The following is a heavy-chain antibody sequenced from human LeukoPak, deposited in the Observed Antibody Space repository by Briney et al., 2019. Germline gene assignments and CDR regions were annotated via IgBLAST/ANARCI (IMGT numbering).Heavy chain of an antibody. J-gene: IGHJ4*02. CDR2: VYYGGSS. V-gene: IGHV4-59*01. CDR3: ARSGDYPLFDF. CDR1: GSSISSYY. Sequence: SETLSLTCTVSGSSISSYYWNWIRQPPGKGLEWIGHVYYGGSSIYNPSLKSRVTMSVNTSKNQVFLKLSSVTAADTAVYYCARSGDYPLFDFWGQGTLATVSP. D-gene: IGHD2-21*02.